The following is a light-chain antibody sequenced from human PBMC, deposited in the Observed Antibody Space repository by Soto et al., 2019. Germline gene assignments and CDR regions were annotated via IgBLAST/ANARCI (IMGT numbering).Light chain of an antibody. V-gene: IGKV1-39*01. CDR3: QQTYNTLWK. Sequence: DIPMTQSPSSLSASLGDRVTITCRASESISTYLNWYQQEPGRAPKLLIYGASELRSGVPSRFSGSGSGTDFTLTISSLQPEDSAFYYCQQTYNTLWKFGHGTKVEIK. CDR1: ESISTY. J-gene: IGKJ1*01. CDR2: GAS.